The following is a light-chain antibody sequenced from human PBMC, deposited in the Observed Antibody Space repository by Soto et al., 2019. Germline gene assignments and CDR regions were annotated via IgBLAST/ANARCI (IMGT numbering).Light chain of an antibody. Sequence: EIVLTQSPATLSLSPGERATLSCRASQSVGSYLAWYQQRPGQAPRLLIYDASSRATGIPARFSGSGSGTDFTLTISSLDPEDFAAYYCQQRTNWPLTFGGGTKVQIK. V-gene: IGKV3-11*01. J-gene: IGKJ4*01. CDR1: QSVGSY. CDR3: QQRTNWPLT. CDR2: DAS.